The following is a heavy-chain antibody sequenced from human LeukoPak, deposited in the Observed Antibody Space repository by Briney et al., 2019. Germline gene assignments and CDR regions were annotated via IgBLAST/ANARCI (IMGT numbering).Heavy chain of an antibody. CDR1: GIKSGADY. CDR3: VRGSLTTSPPY. V-gene: IGHV3-11*01. CDR2: ISSSGSTT. J-gene: IGHJ4*02. Sequence: GGSLRLSCAASGIKSGADYMTWIRQAPGRGLEWISYISSSGSTTTCAESVKGRFTISQDNAKNSLYLQMNSLRVDDTAMYYCVRGSLTTSPPYWGQGVLVIVSS. D-gene: IGHD4-11*01.